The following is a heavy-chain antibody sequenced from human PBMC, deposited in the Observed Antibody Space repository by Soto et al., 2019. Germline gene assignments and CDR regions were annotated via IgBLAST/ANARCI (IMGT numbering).Heavy chain of an antibody. J-gene: IGHJ4*02. CDR2: ISAHNGNT. CDR1: GYAFTTDG. Sequence: QVHLVQSGAEVKKPGASVKVSCKGSGYAFTTDGITWVRQAPGQGLEWMGWISAHNGNTNYAQKLQGRVTVTRDTSTSTAYMELRSLRSDDTAVYYCARGRYGEYWGQGARVTVSS. D-gene: IGHD3-10*01. V-gene: IGHV1-18*01. CDR3: ARGRYGEY.